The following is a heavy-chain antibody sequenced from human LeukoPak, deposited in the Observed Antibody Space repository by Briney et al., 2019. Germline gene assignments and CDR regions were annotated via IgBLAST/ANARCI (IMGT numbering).Heavy chain of an antibody. D-gene: IGHD2-15*01. Sequence: GGSLRLSCAASGFTFSDCYMRWIRQAPGKGLEWVSYISSSSSYTNYADSVKGRFTISRDNAKNSLYLQMNSLRAEDTAVYYCARSGKYCSGGSCYPNWFDPWGQGTLVTVSS. CDR3: ARSGKYCSGGSCYPNWFDP. CDR1: GFTFSDCY. CDR2: ISSSSSYT. V-gene: IGHV3-11*03. J-gene: IGHJ5*02.